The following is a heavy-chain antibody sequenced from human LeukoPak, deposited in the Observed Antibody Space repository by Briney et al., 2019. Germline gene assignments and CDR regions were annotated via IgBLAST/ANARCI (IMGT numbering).Heavy chain of an antibody. Sequence: GGSLRLSCAASGFTFSSYGMHWVRQAPGKGLEWVAVVWYDGSNKYYADSVKGRFTISRDNSKNTLYLQMNSLRAEDTAVYYCARDIAARRFDYWGQGTLVTVSS. CDR1: GFTFSSYG. D-gene: IGHD6-6*01. V-gene: IGHV3-33*01. CDR2: VWYDGSNK. CDR3: ARDIAARRFDY. J-gene: IGHJ4*02.